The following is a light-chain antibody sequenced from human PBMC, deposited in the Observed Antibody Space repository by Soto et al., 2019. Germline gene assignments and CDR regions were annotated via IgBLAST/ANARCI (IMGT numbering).Light chain of an antibody. Sequence: DIHMTQSPSTLSASVGNIFTITCRASQSISSWLAWYQQKPGKAPKLLIYKASSLESGVPSRLSGSASGTEFTLTINRMKPDDFATYYCQQYNTHSAFGHGTKVDIK. CDR1: QSISSW. CDR3: QQYNTHSA. J-gene: IGKJ1*01. CDR2: KAS. V-gene: IGKV1-5*03.